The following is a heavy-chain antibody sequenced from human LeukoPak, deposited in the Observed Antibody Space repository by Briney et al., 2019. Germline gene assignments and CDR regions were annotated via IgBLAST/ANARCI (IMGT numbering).Heavy chain of an antibody. CDR2: IYTSGST. J-gene: IGHJ5*02. CDR1: GGSISSYY. CDR3: LRDQVAGTNCFDP. Sequence: SETLSLTCTVSGGSISSYYWSWIRQPAGKGLEWIGRIYTSGSTNYNPSLKSRVTMSVDTSKNQFSLKLSSVTAADPAVYYRLRDQVAGTNCFDPWGERTLVTVSS. V-gene: IGHV4-4*07. D-gene: IGHD6-19*01.